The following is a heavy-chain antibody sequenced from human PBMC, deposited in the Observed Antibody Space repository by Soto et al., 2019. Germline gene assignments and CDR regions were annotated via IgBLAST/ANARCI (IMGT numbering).Heavy chain of an antibody. Sequence: PGGSLRLSCAASGLTFSNYNMNWVRQTPGKGLEWVSYITYSSTTISYADSVNGRFTISRDNAKNSLYLQMNSLRDEDTAVYYCARAGLAPFDYWGQGTLVTVS. CDR1: GLTFSNYN. CDR2: ITYSSTTI. D-gene: IGHD6-19*01. J-gene: IGHJ4*02. CDR3: ARAGLAPFDY. V-gene: IGHV3-48*02.